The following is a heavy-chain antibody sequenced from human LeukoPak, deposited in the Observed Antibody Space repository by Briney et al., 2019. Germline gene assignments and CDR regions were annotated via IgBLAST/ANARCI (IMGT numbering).Heavy chain of an antibody. D-gene: IGHD2-15*01. Sequence: GGSLRLSCAASGFTFSSYAMTWVRQAPGKGLEWVSSINGTGGSTFYADSVKGRFTISRDNSKNTLYLQMNRLRAQDTAIYYCAKQREAYCSGGSCYGSDKLFPADYWGQGSLVTVSS. J-gene: IGHJ4*02. CDR1: GFTFSSYA. CDR3: AKQREAYCSGGSCYGSDKLFPADY. V-gene: IGHV3-23*01. CDR2: INGTGGST.